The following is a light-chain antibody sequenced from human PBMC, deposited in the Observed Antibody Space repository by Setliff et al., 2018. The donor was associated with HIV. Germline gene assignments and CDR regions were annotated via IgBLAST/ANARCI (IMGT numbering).Light chain of an antibody. V-gene: IGLV2-14*01. CDR3: SSYTSSSTWA. J-gene: IGLJ3*02. Sequence: QSVLTQPASVSGSPGQSITIPCTGTSSDVGSYNYVSWYQQHPGKAPKLMIYEVSNRPSGVSNHFSGSKSGNTASLTISGLQAEDEGDYYCSSYTSSSTWAFGGGTK. CDR2: EVS. CDR1: SSDVGSYNY.